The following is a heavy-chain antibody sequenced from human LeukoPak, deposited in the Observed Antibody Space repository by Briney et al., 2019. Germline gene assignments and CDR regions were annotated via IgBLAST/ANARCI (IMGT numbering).Heavy chain of an antibody. CDR3: ATPSGAMIAPFDY. J-gene: IGHJ4*02. CDR1: GFTFSSYA. CDR2: ISGSGGST. Sequence: PGGSLRLSCAASGFTFSSYAMSWVRQAPGKGLEWVSAISGSGGSTYYADSVRGRFTISRDNSKNTLYLQMNSLRAEDTAVYYCATPSGAMIAPFDYWGQGTLVTVSS. D-gene: IGHD3-22*01. V-gene: IGHV3-23*01.